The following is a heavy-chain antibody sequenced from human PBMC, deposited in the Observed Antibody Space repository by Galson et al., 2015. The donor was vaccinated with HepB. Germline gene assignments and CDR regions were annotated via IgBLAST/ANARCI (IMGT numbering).Heavy chain of an antibody. Sequence: QSGAEVKKPGESLKISCKASGGTFSRYAVNWVRQAPGQGLEWMGGIIPIFGITKYAQKFQGRVTITADEFTSTAYMELSSLRSDDTAVYYCARAPFEREYCTNGICYWNNWFDPWGQGTLVTVSS. CDR3: ARAPFEREYCTNGICYWNNWFDP. V-gene: IGHV1-69*01. CDR1: GGTFSRYA. CDR2: IIPIFGIT. D-gene: IGHD2-8*01. J-gene: IGHJ5*02.